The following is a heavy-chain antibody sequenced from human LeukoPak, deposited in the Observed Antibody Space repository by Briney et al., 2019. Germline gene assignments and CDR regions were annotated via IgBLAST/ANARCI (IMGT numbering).Heavy chain of an antibody. D-gene: IGHD3-10*01. CDR2: IYYSGST. V-gene: IGHV4-31*03. Sequence: SETLSLTCTVSGGSISSGGYYWSWIRQHPGKGLEWIVYIYYSGSTNYNPSLKSRITISVDTTKNQFSLKVRSVTAADTAVYYWARDPGGRFHPWGQGTLVTVSS. CDR1: GGSISSGGYY. J-gene: IGHJ5*02. CDR3: ARDPGGRFHP.